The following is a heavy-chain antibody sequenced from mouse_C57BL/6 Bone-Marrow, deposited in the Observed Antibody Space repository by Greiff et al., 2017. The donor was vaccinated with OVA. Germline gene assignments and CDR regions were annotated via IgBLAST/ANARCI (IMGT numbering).Heavy chain of an antibody. CDR3: TTDDPAWFAY. Sequence: VQLKESGAELVRPGASVKLSCTASGFNIKDYYMHWVKQRPEQGLEWIGRIDPEDGDTEYAPKFQGKATMTADPSSNTAYLQLSSLTSEDTAVYYCTTDDPAWFAYWGQGTLVTVSA. J-gene: IGHJ3*01. CDR1: GFNIKDYY. V-gene: IGHV14-1*01. CDR2: IDPEDGDT.